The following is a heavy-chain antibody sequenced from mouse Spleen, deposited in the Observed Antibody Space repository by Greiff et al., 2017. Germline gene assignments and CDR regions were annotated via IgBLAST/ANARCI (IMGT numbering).Heavy chain of an antibody. Sequence: EVKLMESGGSLVKPGGSLKLSCAASGFTFSSYAMSWVRQTPEKRLEWVATISDGGSYTYYPDNVKGRFTISRDNAKNNLYLQMSHLKSEDTAMYYCARDLYDGYDYWGQGTTLTVSS. V-gene: IGHV5-4*01. CDR3: ARDLYDGYDY. CDR1: GFTFSSYA. D-gene: IGHD2-3*01. CDR2: ISDGGSYT. J-gene: IGHJ2*01.